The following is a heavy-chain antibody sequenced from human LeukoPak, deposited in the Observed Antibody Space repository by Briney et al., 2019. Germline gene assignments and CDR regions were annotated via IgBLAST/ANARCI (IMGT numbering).Heavy chain of an antibody. Sequence: GGSLRLSCAASGFTFSSYWMSWVRQAPGKGLEWVANIKQDGSEKYYVDSVKGRFTISRDNAKNSLYLQMNSLRAEDTAVYYCVRRSIATSYGMDVWGQGTTVTVSS. J-gene: IGHJ6*02. CDR2: IKQDGSEK. V-gene: IGHV3-7*01. CDR3: VRRSIATSYGMDV. D-gene: IGHD6-6*01. CDR1: GFTFSSYW.